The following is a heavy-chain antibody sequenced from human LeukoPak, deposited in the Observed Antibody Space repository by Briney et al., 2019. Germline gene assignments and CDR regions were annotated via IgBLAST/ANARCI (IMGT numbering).Heavy chain of an antibody. Sequence: GGSLRLSCAASGLTFNSYWMSWVRQAPEKGPEWLANIRQDGSDKQYVDSVKGRFTISRDNAKNSLYLQMNSLSAEDTAVYYCARHSRGSPIDDWGQGTLVTVSS. D-gene: IGHD2-15*01. J-gene: IGHJ4*02. V-gene: IGHV3-7*01. CDR2: IRQDGSDK. CDR1: GLTFNSYW. CDR3: ARHSRGSPIDD.